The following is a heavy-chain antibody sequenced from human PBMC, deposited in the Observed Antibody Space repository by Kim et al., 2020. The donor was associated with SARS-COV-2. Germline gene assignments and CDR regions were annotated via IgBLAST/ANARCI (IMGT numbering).Heavy chain of an antibody. CDR1: GGSISSYY. CDR2: IYYSGST. Sequence: SETLSLTCTVSGGSISSYYWSWIRQPPGKGLEWIGYIYYSGSTNYNPSLKSRVTISVDTSKNQFSLKLSSVTAADTAVYYCARHGYQWLKGRDAFDIWGQGTMVTVSS. D-gene: IGHD6-19*01. CDR3: ARHGYQWLKGRDAFDI. V-gene: IGHV4-59*08. J-gene: IGHJ3*02.